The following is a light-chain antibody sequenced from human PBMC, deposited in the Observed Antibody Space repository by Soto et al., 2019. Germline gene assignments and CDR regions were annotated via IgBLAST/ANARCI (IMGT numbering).Light chain of an antibody. J-gene: IGLJ2*01. CDR3: CSYAGSSTYVV. CDR1: SSDVGSYNL. CDR2: EVS. V-gene: IGLV2-23*02. Sequence: QSVLTQPASVSGSPGQSITISCTGTSSDVGSYNLVSWYQHHPDKAPKLMIYEVSERPSGVSDRFSGSRSGNTASLTISGLQTEDEADYYCCSYAGSSTYVVFGGGTQLTVL.